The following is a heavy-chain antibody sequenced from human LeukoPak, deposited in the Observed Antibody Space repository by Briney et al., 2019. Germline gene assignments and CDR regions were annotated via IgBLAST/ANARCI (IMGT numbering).Heavy chain of an antibody. Sequence: PSETLSLACTVSGGSMSSYYWSWIRQPPGKGLEWIGYIYYSGSTKYNPSLKSRVTISVDTSKNQFSLKLSSVTAADTAVYYCARGPSYCSGGSCYSYWFDPWGQGTLVTVSS. CDR1: GGSMSSYY. V-gene: IGHV4-59*12. J-gene: IGHJ5*02. D-gene: IGHD2-15*01. CDR2: IYYSGST. CDR3: ARGPSYCSGGSCYSYWFDP.